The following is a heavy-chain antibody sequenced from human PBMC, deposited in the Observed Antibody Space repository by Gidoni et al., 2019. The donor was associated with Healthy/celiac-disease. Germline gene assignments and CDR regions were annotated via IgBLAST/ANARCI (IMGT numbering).Heavy chain of an antibody. J-gene: IGHJ4*02. D-gene: IGHD3-10*01. CDR1: GFTFSSYA. V-gene: IGHV3-23*01. CDR3: AKLSYYGSE. Sequence: EVQLLESGGGLLQPGVSLRLSCAASGFTFSSYAMSGVRQAPGKGLEWVSAISGSGGRTYYADSVKGRFTISRDNSKNTLYLQMNSLRAEDTAVYYCAKLSYYGSEWGQGTLVTVSS. CDR2: ISGSGGRT.